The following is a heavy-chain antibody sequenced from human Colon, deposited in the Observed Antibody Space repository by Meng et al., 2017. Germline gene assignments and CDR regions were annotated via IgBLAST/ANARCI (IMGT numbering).Heavy chain of an antibody. CDR2: INPNSGGT. Sequence: GKQVRAGGEVKKPGASVKVSCKASGYTFTGYYMHWVRQAPGQGLEWMGRINPNSGGTNYAQKFQGRVTMTRDTSISTAYMELSRLRSDDTAVYYCARENGGSDDYGGNFDYWGQGTLVTVSS. V-gene: IGHV1-2*06. CDR3: ARENGGSDDYGGNFDY. CDR1: GYTFTGYY. J-gene: IGHJ4*02. D-gene: IGHD4-23*01.